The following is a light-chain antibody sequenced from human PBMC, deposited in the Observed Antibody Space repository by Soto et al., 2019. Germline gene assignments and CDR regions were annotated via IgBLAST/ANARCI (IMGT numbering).Light chain of an antibody. Sequence: EIVLTQSPGTLSLSPGERATLSCRASHSVSSSYLAWYRQKPGQAPRLLIYGASSRATGIPDRFSGRGSGTDFTLTISRLVPEDFAVYYCQQYGSSPPYTFGQGTKLEIK. CDR1: HSVSSSY. CDR2: GAS. CDR3: QQYGSSPPYT. J-gene: IGKJ2*01. V-gene: IGKV3-20*01.